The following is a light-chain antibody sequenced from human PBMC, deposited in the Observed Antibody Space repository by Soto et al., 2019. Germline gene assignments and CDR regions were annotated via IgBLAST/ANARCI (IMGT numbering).Light chain of an antibody. V-gene: IGKV3-15*01. J-gene: IGKJ1*01. Sequence: EIVMTQSPVTLSVSPGERVTLSCRASQSVSSNLAWYQQKPGQAPSLLIYGAFTRATGIPARFSGTGSGTEFTLTISSLQSEDFALYYCQHYNDGPLTFGQGTKV. CDR1: QSVSSN. CDR3: QHYNDGPLT. CDR2: GAF.